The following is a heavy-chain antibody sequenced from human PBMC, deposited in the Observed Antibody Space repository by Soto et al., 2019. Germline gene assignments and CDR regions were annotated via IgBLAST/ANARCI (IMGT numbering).Heavy chain of an antibody. CDR2: IYYSGST. V-gene: IGHV4-59*01. D-gene: IGHD3-3*01. CDR3: ARIPYYDFWSGYRRAYYYYGMDV. CDR1: GGSISSYY. J-gene: IGHJ6*02. Sequence: PSDALSLTCTVSGGSISSYYWSWIRQPPGKGLEWIGYIYYSGSTNYNPSLKSRVTISVDTSKNQFSLKLSSVTAADAAVYYCARIPYYDFWSGYRRAYYYYGMDVWGQGXTVTVSS.